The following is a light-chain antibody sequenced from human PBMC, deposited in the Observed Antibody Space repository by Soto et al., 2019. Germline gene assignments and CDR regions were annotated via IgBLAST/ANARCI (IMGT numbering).Light chain of an antibody. CDR1: SSNIGSTT. CDR2: SNN. V-gene: IGLV1-44*01. J-gene: IGLJ2*01. CDR3: ATWDDSLNDVL. Sequence: QSVLTQPPSASGTPGQRVTISCSGSSSNIGSTTVNWYQQLPGTAPKLLIYSNNQRPSGVPDRFSGSKSGTSASLAISGLKSEDEAHYYCATWDDSLNDVLFGGGTQLTVL.